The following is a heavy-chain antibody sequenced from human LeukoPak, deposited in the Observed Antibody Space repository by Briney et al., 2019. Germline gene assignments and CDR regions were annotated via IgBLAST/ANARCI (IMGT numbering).Heavy chain of an antibody. CDR1: GFTFSSYA. V-gene: IGHV3-30-3*01. Sequence: PGGSLRLSCAASGFTFSSYAMHWVRQAPGKGLEWVAVISHDGSNKYYADSVKGRFTISRDNSKNTLYLQMNSLRAEDTAVYYCARELSCSSTSCYPGWNDYWGQGTLVTVSS. D-gene: IGHD2-2*01. CDR2: ISHDGSNK. J-gene: IGHJ4*02. CDR3: ARELSCSSTSCYPGWNDY.